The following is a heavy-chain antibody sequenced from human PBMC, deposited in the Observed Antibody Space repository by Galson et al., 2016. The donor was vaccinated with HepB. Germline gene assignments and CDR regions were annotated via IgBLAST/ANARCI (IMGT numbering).Heavy chain of an antibody. V-gene: IGHV4-61*01. Sequence: SETLSLTCTVSGGSISSGNYYWSWVRQPPGKRLEWIGDIYYSGTTNYKPSLKSRVTISVDTPKNQFSLRLSSVTAADTAVYYCARMDPALISGFDYWGQGTLVTVSS. CDR1: GGSISSGNYY. J-gene: IGHJ4*02. D-gene: IGHD2-15*01. CDR3: ARMDPALISGFDY. CDR2: IYYSGTT.